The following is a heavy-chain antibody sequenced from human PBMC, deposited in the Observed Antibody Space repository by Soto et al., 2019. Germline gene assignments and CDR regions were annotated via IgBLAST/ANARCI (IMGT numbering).Heavy chain of an antibody. CDR3: ARGESIAAAVNYFDY. D-gene: IGHD6-13*01. J-gene: IGHJ4*02. Sequence: SETLSLTCAVSGYSISSGYYWGWLRQPPGKGLEWIGYIYYSGSTNYNPSLKSRVTISVDTSKNQFSLKLSSVTAADTAVYYCARGESIAAAVNYFDYWGQGTLVTVS. CDR1: GYSISSGYY. V-gene: IGHV4-38-2*01. CDR2: IYYSGST.